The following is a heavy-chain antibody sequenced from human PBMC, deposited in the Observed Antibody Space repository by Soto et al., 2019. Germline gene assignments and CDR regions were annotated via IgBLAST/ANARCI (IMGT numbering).Heavy chain of an antibody. Sequence: EVQLLESGGGLVQPGGSLRLSCAASGFTFSSYAMSWVRQAPGKGLEWVSGISGGGGSTYYADSVKGRFTISRDNSRNTLYLQMNRLRAEDTAVYYCAKANWNGTTYWSQGTLVTVSS. J-gene: IGHJ4*02. V-gene: IGHV3-23*01. D-gene: IGHD1-1*01. CDR1: GFTFSSYA. CDR3: AKANWNGTTY. CDR2: ISGGGGST.